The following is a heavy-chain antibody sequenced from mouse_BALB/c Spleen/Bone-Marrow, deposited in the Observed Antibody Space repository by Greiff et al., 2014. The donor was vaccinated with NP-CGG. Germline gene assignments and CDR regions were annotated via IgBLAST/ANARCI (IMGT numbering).Heavy chain of an antibody. Sequence: VMLVESGPGLVAPSQSLSITCTVSGFSLTGYGVNWVRQPPGKGLEWLGMIWGDGSTDYNSALKSRLSISKDNSKSRVFLKMNSLQTDDTARYYCAREPHYYAMDYWGQGTSVTVSS. CDR2: IWGDGST. CDR3: AREPHYYAMDY. V-gene: IGHV2-6-7*01. J-gene: IGHJ4*01. CDR1: GFSLTGYG.